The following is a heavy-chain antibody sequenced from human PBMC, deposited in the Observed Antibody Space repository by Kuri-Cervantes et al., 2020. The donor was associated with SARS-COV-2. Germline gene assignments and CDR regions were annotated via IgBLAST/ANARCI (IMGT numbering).Heavy chain of an antibody. V-gene: IGHV3-53*01. D-gene: IGHD3-22*01. CDR2: IYSGGST. Sequence: GESLKISCAASGFTVSSNYMSWVRQAPGKGLEWVSVIYSGGSTYYADSVKGRFTISRDNSKNTLYLQMNSLRAEDTAVYYCARVPGVDQYYYDSSGYSPPAPGDWYFDLWGRGTLVTVSS. CDR1: GFTVSSNY. J-gene: IGHJ2*01. CDR3: ARVPGVDQYYYDSSGYSPPAPGDWYFDL.